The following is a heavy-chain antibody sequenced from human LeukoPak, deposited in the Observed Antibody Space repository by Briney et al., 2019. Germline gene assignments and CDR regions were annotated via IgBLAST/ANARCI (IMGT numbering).Heavy chain of an antibody. D-gene: IGHD5-12*01. J-gene: IGHJ2*01. CDR2: ISAYNGYT. CDR3: ARVSTNSRVAGYDPQWYFDL. V-gene: IGHV1-18*04. CDR1: GYTFINYG. Sequence: ASMKVSCKASGYTFINYGFSWVRQAPGQGLEWMGWISAYNGYTNYLQKFQGRVTMTTDTSTNTVYMELRSLRSDDTAVYYCARVSTNSRVAGYDPQWYFDLWGRGTPVTVSP.